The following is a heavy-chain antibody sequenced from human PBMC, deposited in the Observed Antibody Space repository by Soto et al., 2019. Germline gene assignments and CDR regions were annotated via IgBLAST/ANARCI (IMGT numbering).Heavy chain of an antibody. CDR2: IYHSGST. CDR3: AREGGGDILTAYYFDY. V-gene: IGHV4-4*02. CDR1: GGSISSSNW. J-gene: IGHJ4*02. D-gene: IGHD3-9*01. Sequence: SETLSLTCAVSGGSISSSNWWSWVRQPPGKGLEWIGEIYHSGSTNYNPSLKSRVTISVDKSKNQFSLKLSSVTAADTAVYYWAREGGGDILTAYYFDYWGQGTLVTVSS.